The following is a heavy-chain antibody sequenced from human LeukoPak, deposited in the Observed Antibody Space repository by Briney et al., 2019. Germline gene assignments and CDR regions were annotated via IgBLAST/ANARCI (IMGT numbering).Heavy chain of an antibody. CDR2: IYRGGST. D-gene: IGHD6-19*01. CDR1: GLIVSGNY. CDR3: ASGNSGWYYFDY. V-gene: IGHV3-53*01. Sequence: GGSLRLSCAPSGLIVSGNYMTWVRQAPGKGLEWVSVIYRGGSTYYADSVKGRFTISRDNSKNTVYLQMNSLRAEDTAVYYCASGNSGWYYFDYWGQGTLVTVSS. J-gene: IGHJ4*02.